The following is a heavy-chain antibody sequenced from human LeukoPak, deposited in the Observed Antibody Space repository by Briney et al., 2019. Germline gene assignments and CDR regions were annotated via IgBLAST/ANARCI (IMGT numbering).Heavy chain of an antibody. D-gene: IGHD3-10*01. CDR2: IHYSGST. V-gene: IGHV4-39*07. Sequence: PSETLSLTCTVSGGSISSSSYYWGWIRQPPGMGLEWIGYIHYSGSTHYNPSLKSRVTISVDTSKNQFSLKLSSVTAADTAVYYCARGFRGMYYDYWGQGTLVTVSS. J-gene: IGHJ4*02. CDR1: GGSISSSSYY. CDR3: ARGFRGMYYDY.